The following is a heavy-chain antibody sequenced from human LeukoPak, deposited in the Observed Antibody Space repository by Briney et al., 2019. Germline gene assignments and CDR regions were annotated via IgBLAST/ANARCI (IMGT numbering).Heavy chain of an antibody. J-gene: IGHJ4*02. D-gene: IGHD1-1*01. CDR1: GGTFSSYA. Sequence: ASVNVSCKASGGTFSSYAISWVRQAPGQGLEWMGGIIPIFGTANYAQKFQGRVTITADESTSTAYMELSSLRSEDTAVYYCARGPPGTKLDYWGQGTLVTVSS. CDR2: IIPIFGTA. V-gene: IGHV1-69*13. CDR3: ARGPPGTKLDY.